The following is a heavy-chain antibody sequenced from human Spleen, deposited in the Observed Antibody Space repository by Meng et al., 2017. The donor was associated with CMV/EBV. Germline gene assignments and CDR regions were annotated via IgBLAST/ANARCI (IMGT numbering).Heavy chain of an antibody. CDR2: IYSDNNT. D-gene: IGHD1-26*01. CDR3: VRSGSGSSPYFYHYGMDV. V-gene: IGHV3-53*01. Sequence: GVLRLSCAASGLIVSRHYMSWVRQAPGKGLEWVSIIYSDNNTYYADSVKGRFTISRDNSKNTLYLQMNSLRVEDTAVYYCVRSGSGSSPYFYHYGMDVWGQGTTVTVSS. J-gene: IGHJ6*02. CDR1: GLIVSRHY.